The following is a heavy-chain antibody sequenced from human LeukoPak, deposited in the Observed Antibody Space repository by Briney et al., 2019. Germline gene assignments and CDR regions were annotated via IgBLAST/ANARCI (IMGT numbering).Heavy chain of an antibody. J-gene: IGHJ4*02. D-gene: IGHD3-16*01. CDR2: ISSSGSTI. V-gene: IGHV3-11*04. Sequence: GGSLRLSCAASGFTFSGYYMSWIRQAPGKGLEWVSYISSSGSTIYYADSVKGRFTISRDNAKNSLYLQMNGLRAEDTAVYYCARDPWLLYDYVWGSPNAGLWGQGTLVTVSS. CDR3: ARDPWLLYDYVWGSPNAGL. CDR1: GFTFSGYY.